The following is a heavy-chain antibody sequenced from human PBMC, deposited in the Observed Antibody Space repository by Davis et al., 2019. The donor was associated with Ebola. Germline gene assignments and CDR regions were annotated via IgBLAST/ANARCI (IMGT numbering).Heavy chain of an antibody. Sequence: GSLRLSCTVSGGSISSSSYYWGWIRQPPGKGLEWIGSIYYSGSTYYNPSLKSRVTISVDTSKNQFSLKLSSVTAADTAVYYCARVARYCSSTSCYTLAAYYYGMDVWGQGTTVTVSS. V-gene: IGHV4-39*01. CDR2: IYYSGST. CDR1: GGSISSSSYY. J-gene: IGHJ6*02. CDR3: ARVARYCSSTSCYTLAAYYYGMDV. D-gene: IGHD2-2*02.